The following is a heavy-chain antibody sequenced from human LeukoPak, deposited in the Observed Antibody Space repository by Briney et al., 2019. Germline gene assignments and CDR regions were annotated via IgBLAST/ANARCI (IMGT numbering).Heavy chain of an antibody. J-gene: IGHJ4*02. Sequence: GGSLRLSCAASGFTFSSYWMSWVRQAPGKGLEWVANIKQDGSEKYYVDSVKGRFTISRDNAKNSLYLQMNSLRAEDTAVYYCARNYDTSSYYFCDYWGQGTLVTVSS. V-gene: IGHV3-7*01. CDR3: ARNYDTSSYYFCDY. D-gene: IGHD3-22*01. CDR2: IKQDGSEK. CDR1: GFTFSSYW.